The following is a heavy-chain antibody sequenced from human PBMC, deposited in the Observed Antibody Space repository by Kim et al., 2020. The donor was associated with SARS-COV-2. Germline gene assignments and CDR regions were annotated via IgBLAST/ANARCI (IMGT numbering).Heavy chain of an antibody. D-gene: IGHD3-22*01. CDR1: GFTFSSYA. J-gene: IGHJ4*02. Sequence: GGSLRLSCAASGFTFSSYAMSWVRQAPGKGLEWVSAISGSGGSTYYADSVKGRFTISRDNSKNTLYLQMNSLRAEDTAVYYCAKSDSHYDSSGYNYFYFDYWGQGTLVTVSS. CDR2: ISGSGGST. CDR3: AKSDSHYDSSGYNYFYFDY. V-gene: IGHV3-23*01.